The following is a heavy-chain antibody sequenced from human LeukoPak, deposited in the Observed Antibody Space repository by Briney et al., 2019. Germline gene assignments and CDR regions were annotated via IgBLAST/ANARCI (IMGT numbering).Heavy chain of an antibody. V-gene: IGHV1-69*04. J-gene: IGHJ3*02. Sequence: SVKLCCTASGCTFSSYAITWVRQAPGQGLEWMGMIIPILGIATYAQKFQGRVTLTADKYTSTAYMELSSLRSEDTAVYYCAREVDLDAFDIWGQGTMVTVSS. CDR3: AREVDLDAFDI. CDR2: IIPILGIA. D-gene: IGHD2-15*01. CDR1: GCTFSSYA.